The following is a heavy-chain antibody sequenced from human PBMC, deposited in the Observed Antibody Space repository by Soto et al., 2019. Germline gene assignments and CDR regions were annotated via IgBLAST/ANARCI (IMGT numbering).Heavy chain of an antibody. J-gene: IGHJ4*02. CDR2: ILGRGSST. V-gene: IGHV3-23*01. D-gene: IGHD2-2*01. Sequence: DVQLLESGGGLVQPGGSLRLSCAASGFTFTNYAMSWVRQAPGKGLEWVSSILGRGSSTYYADSVKGRFTISRDNSNNTLYLQMNSLKAEDTAIYYCAKEPGVVPPYWGQGTRVTVSS. CDR3: AKEPGVVPPY. CDR1: GFTFTNYA.